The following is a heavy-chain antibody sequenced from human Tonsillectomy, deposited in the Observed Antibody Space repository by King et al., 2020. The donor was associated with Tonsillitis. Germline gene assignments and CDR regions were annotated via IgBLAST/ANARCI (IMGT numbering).Heavy chain of an antibody. CDR3: AKGQSIAAPLWASGFDS. CDR1: GFTFDDYA. J-gene: IGHJ4*02. CDR2: INWNSDRI. D-gene: IGHD6-6*01. Sequence: VQLVESGGNLVQPGRSLRLSCAASGFTFDDYAMHWVRQAPGKGLEWVSGINWNSDRIDYADSVKGRFTISRDNAKDSLYLHMNGLRPEDTALYYCAKGQSIAAPLWASGFDSWGQGTPVTVSS. V-gene: IGHV3-9*01.